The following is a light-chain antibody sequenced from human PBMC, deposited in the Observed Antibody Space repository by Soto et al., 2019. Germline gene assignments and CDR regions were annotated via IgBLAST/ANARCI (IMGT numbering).Light chain of an antibody. J-gene: IGKJ2*01. Sequence: DIQMTQSPSSLSASVGDRITITCRASQSISSYLNWYQQRPGKAPNLLIYAASSLRSGVPSRLSGSGSGTEFTLTISSLTPEDFATYYCQQSYSTPYTFGQGTKLEIK. V-gene: IGKV1-39*01. CDR2: AAS. CDR3: QQSYSTPYT. CDR1: QSISSY.